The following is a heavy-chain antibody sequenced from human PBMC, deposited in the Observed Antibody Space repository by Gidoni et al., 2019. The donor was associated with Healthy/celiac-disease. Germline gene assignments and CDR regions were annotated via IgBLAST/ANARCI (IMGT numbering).Heavy chain of an antibody. CDR1: GFTFSSYS. V-gene: IGHV3-48*01. CDR2: ISSSSSTI. D-gene: IGHD2-15*01. J-gene: IGHJ4*02. Sequence: EVQLVESGGGLVQPGGSLRLSCAASGFTFSSYSMNWVRQPPGKGLEWVSYISSSSSTIYYADSVKGRFTISRDNAKNSLYLQMNSLRAEDTAVYYCARDCSGGSCYRGRFDYWGQGTLVTVSS. CDR3: ARDCSGGSCYRGRFDY.